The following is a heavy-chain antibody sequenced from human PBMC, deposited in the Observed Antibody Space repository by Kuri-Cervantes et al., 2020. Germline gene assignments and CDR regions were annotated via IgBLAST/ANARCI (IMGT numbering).Heavy chain of an antibody. D-gene: IGHD5-24*01. Sequence: ASVKVSCKASGYTFTSYDINWVRQATGQGLEWMGWMNPSSGNTGYAQKFQGRVTMTRNTSISTAYMELSSLRSEDTAVYYCARLLTREMATIDYWGQGTLVTVSS. CDR3: ARLLTREMATIDY. V-gene: IGHV1-8*01. J-gene: IGHJ4*02. CDR2: MNPSSGNT. CDR1: GYTFTSYD.